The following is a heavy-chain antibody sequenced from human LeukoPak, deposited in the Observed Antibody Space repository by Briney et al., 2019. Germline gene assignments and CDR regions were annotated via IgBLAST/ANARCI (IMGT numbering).Heavy chain of an antibody. V-gene: IGHV1-18*01. J-gene: IGHJ4*02. CDR2: ISAYNGNT. CDR1: GYTFTSYG. Sequence: GASVKVSCKASGYTFTSYGISWVRQAPGQGLEWMGWISAYNGNTNYAQKLQGRVTMTTDTSTSTAYMELRSLRSDDTAVYYCARYRCSSSWDYFDYWGQGTLVTVSS. CDR3: ARYRCSSSWDYFDY. D-gene: IGHD6-13*01.